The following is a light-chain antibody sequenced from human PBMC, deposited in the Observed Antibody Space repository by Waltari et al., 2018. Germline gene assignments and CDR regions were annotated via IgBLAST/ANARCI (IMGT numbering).Light chain of an antibody. Sequence: QSALTQPASVSGSPGPSITISCPGTSSALGGYNFVSWYQQHPGKVPNLIIYEVYNRPSGVSYRFPGSKSGNPASLTISGLQAEDEADYYCSSYTSSSTGIFGGGTKLTVL. CDR2: EVY. CDR1: SSALGGYNF. V-gene: IGLV2-14*01. CDR3: SSYTSSSTGI. J-gene: IGLJ2*01.